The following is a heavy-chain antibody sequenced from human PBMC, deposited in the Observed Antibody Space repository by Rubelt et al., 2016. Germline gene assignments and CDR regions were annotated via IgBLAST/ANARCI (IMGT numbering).Heavy chain of an antibody. Sequence: KGLEWIGEINHSGSTYYNPSLKSRVTISVDTSKNQFSLKLSSVTAADTAVYYCARRGKYSSSSGRGHAYYFDYWGQGTLVTVSS. V-gene: IGHV4-34*01. D-gene: IGHD6-6*01. CDR3: ARRGKYSSSSGRGHAYYFDY. CDR2: INHSGST. J-gene: IGHJ4*02.